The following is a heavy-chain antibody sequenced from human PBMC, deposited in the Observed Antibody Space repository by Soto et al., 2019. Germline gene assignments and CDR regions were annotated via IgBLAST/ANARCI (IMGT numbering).Heavy chain of an antibody. D-gene: IGHD2-21*02. Sequence: QVQLVQSGAEVKKPGSSVKVSCKASGGTFSSYTISWVRQAPGQGLEWMGRIIPILGIANYAQKFQGRVTITADKSTSTAYMELSSLRSEDTAVYYCARSGYGGNSGGEFDYWGQGTLVTVSS. CDR2: IIPILGIA. CDR1: GGTFSSYT. V-gene: IGHV1-69*02. CDR3: ARSGYGGNSGGEFDY. J-gene: IGHJ4*02.